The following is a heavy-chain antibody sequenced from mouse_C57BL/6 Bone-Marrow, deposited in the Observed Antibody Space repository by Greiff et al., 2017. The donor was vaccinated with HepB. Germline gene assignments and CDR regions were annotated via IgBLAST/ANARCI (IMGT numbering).Heavy chain of an antibody. J-gene: IGHJ2*01. Sequence: QVQLQQSGAELARPGASVKLSCKASGYTFTSYGISWVKQRPGQGLEWIGEIYPRSGNTYYNEKFKGKATLTADKSSSTAYMELRSLTSEDSAVYFCARWGYGSNFDYWGQGTTLTVSS. CDR1: GYTFTSYG. CDR2: IYPRSGNT. CDR3: ARWGYGSNFDY. V-gene: IGHV1-81*01. D-gene: IGHD1-1*01.